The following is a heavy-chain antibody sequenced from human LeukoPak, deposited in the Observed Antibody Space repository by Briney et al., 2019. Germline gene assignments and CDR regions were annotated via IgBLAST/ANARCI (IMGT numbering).Heavy chain of an antibody. J-gene: IGHJ6*03. Sequence: SGGSLRLSCVASGFTFSSYCMSWVRQAPGQGLEGVANIKEFGLEKYYVDSVKGRFTISRDNAKNSMYLQLNSLRVEDTAVYYCARDRNSTSWSYFYYMDVWGKGTTVTVSS. CDR2: IKEFGLEK. CDR3: ARDRNSTSWSYFYYMDV. D-gene: IGHD6-13*01. CDR1: GFTFSSYC. V-gene: IGHV3-7*01.